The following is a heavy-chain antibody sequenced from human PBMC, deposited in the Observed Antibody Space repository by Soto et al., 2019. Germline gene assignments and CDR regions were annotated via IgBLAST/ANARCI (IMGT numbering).Heavy chain of an antibody. D-gene: IGHD3-3*01. CDR2: ISYNGGSR. Sequence: GGSLRLSCSASAFIFSACAMYWVRQAPGKGLEYVSVISYNGGSRYYADSVKGRFTISRDNSKNTLYLQMSSLTEEDTAVYYCVKGPSQGSSVFGPLDFWGQGTLVTVSS. J-gene: IGHJ4*02. CDR3: VKGPSQGSSVFGPLDF. V-gene: IGHV3-64D*06. CDR1: AFIFSACA.